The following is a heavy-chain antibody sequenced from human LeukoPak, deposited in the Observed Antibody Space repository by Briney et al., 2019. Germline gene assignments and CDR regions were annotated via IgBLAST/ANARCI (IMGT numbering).Heavy chain of an antibody. Sequence: SETLSLTCTVSGGSISSGDYYWSWIRQPPGKGLEWIGYIYYSGSTYYNPSLKSRVTISVDTSKNRFSLKLSSVTAADTAVYYCARGARYCSGGSCYSPLNYWGQGTLVTVSS. D-gene: IGHD2-15*01. J-gene: IGHJ4*02. CDR1: GGSISSGDYY. CDR2: IYYSGST. V-gene: IGHV4-30-4*02. CDR3: ARGARYCSGGSCYSPLNY.